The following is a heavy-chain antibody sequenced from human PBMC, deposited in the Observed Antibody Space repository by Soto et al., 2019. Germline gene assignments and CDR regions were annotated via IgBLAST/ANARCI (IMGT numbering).Heavy chain of an antibody. CDR1: GYSFTSYW. Sequence: PGESLKISCKGSGYSFTSYWISWVRQMPRKGLEWMGRIDPSDSYTNYSPSFQGHVTISADKSISTAYLQWSSLKASDTAMYYCARHITMIVVAGAFDIWGQGTMVTVSS. D-gene: IGHD3-22*01. V-gene: IGHV5-10-1*01. CDR2: IDPSDSYT. CDR3: ARHITMIVVAGAFDI. J-gene: IGHJ3*02.